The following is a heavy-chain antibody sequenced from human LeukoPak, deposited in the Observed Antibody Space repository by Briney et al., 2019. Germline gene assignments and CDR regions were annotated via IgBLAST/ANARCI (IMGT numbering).Heavy chain of an antibody. CDR3: AKPPYYYGSGSSSY. V-gene: IGHV3-23*01. CDR1: GFTFSSYA. CDR2: ISGSGGST. Sequence: PGGSLRLSCAASGFTFSSYAMSWVRQAPGKGLEWVSAISGSGGSTYYAGSVKGRFTISRDNSKNTLYLQMNSLRAEDTAVYYWAKPPYYYGSGSSSYWGQGTLVTVSS. D-gene: IGHD3-10*01. J-gene: IGHJ4*02.